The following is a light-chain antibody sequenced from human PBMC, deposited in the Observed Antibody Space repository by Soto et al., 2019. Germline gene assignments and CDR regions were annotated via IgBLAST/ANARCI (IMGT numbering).Light chain of an antibody. J-gene: IGKJ4*01. CDR1: QSVSSSY. V-gene: IGKV3-20*01. Sequence: EIVLTQSPGTLSLSPGERATLSCRASQSVSSSYLAWYQQKPGQAPRLLIYGASSRATGIPDRFSGSGSGTDFTLTISRLEPDDFATYYCQQYSTYPLTFGGGTRVEIK. CDR2: GAS. CDR3: QQYSTYPLT.